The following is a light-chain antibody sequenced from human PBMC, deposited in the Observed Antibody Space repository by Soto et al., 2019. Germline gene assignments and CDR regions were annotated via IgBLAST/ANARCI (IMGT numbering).Light chain of an antibody. CDR1: QSIATW. CDR3: QQYNDYQYT. V-gene: IGKV1-5*03. CDR2: KAT. J-gene: IGKJ2*01. Sequence: DIEMTQSPSTLSASVGDTVTITCRASQSIATWLAWYQQKPEKAPKLLIYKATNVQSGVPSRFSGSRSGTEFSLTISSLQPEDFAIYYCQQYNDYQYTFGQGTKLEIK.